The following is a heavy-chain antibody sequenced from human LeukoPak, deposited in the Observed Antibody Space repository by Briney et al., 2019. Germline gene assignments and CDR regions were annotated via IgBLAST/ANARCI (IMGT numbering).Heavy chain of an antibody. V-gene: IGHV1-8*01. CDR1: GYTFTSYD. Sequence: ASVKVTCKASGYTFTSYDSNWVRQATGQGLEWMGWMNPNSGNTGYAQKFKGRVTMTRNTSISTAYMELSSLRSEDTAVYYCERGDNWNYDYYYYYMDVWGKGTTITVSS. D-gene: IGHD1-7*01. J-gene: IGHJ6*03. CDR2: MNPNSGNT. CDR3: ERGDNWNYDYYYYYMDV.